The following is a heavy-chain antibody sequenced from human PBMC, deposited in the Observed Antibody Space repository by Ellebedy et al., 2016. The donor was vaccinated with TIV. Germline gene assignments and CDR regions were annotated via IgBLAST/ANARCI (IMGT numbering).Heavy chain of an antibody. Sequence: PGGSLRLSCAASGFTFSNYAMNWVRQAPGKGPEWVSVTSGSSDSRDYADSVKGRFTISRDNAKNSLYLQMNSLGAEDTAVYYCVRERYGSSSTLDYWGQGTLVTVSS. CDR2: TSGSSDSR. V-gene: IGHV3-23*01. J-gene: IGHJ4*02. CDR1: GFTFSNYA. CDR3: VRERYGSSSTLDY. D-gene: IGHD2-2*01.